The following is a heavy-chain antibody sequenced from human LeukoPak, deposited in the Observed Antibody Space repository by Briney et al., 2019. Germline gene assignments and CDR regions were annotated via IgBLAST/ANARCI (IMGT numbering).Heavy chain of an antibody. CDR2: INSDGRST. CDR1: GFTFSSYW. J-gene: IGHJ6*01. CDR3: ARVRTRYYGMDV. V-gene: IGHV3-74*01. Sequence: PGGSLRLSCAASGFTFSSYWIHWVRQAPGKGLVWVSRINSDGRSTIYADSVKGRFTISRDNAKNTLYLQMNSLRAEDTAVYYCARVRTRYYGMDVWGQGTTVTVSS. D-gene: IGHD1-14*01.